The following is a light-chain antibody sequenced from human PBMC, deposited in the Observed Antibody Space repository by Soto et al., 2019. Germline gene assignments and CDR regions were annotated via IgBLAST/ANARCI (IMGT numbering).Light chain of an antibody. J-gene: IGLJ3*02. CDR3: CSYASSTTVV. CDR1: SSDVGTYNL. Sequence: QSALTQPASVSGSPGQSITISCTGTSSDVGTYNLVSWYQQHPGKAPKLMIYEGSKRPSGVSNRFSGSKSGNTASLTISGLQAEDEADYYGCSYASSTTVVFGGGTKVTVL. V-gene: IGLV2-23*01. CDR2: EGS.